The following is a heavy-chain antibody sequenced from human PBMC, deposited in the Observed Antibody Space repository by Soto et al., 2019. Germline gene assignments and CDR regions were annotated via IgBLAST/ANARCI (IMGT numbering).Heavy chain of an antibody. J-gene: IGHJ4*02. V-gene: IGHV2-5*02. Sequence: QITLKESGPTLVKPTQTLTLTCTFSGFSLSTSGVGVGWIRQPPGKALEWLALIYWDDDKRYSPSLKSRLTITKDTSKNQVVLTMTNMDPVDTATYYCAHRDIPITIFGVVIYDFDYWGQGTLVTVSS. D-gene: IGHD3-3*01. CDR3: AHRDIPITIFGVVIYDFDY. CDR2: IYWDDDK. CDR1: GFSLSTSGVG.